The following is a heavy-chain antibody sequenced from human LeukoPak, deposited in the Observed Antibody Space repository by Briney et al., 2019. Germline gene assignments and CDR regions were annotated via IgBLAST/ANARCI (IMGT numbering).Heavy chain of an antibody. J-gene: IGHJ4*02. CDR2: IYSGGST. V-gene: IGHV3-66*02. CDR3: ARPIAAAGPSH. CDR1: GFTVSSNY. D-gene: IGHD6-13*01. Sequence: GGSLRLSCAASGFTVSSNYMSWVRQAPGKGLEWVSVIYSGGSTYYADSVKGRFTISRDNSKNTLYLQMNSLRAEDTAVYNCARPIAAAGPSHWGQGTLVTVSS.